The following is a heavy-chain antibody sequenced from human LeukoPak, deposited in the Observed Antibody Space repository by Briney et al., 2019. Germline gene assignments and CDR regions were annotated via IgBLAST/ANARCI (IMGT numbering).Heavy chain of an antibody. D-gene: IGHD3-22*01. CDR1: GYTFTGYY. CDR2: VNPNSGGT. Sequence: ASVKVSCKASGYTFTGYYMHWVRQAPGQGLEWMEWVNPNSGGTNYAQKFQGRVTMTRDTSIGTAYMELSRLRSDDTAVYYCASHYDSSGYLGYWGQGTLVTVSS. V-gene: IGHV1-2*02. CDR3: ASHYDSSGYLGY. J-gene: IGHJ4*02.